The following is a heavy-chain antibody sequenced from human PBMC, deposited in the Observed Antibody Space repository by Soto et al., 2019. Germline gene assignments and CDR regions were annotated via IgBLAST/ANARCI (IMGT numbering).Heavy chain of an antibody. V-gene: IGHV4-30-2*01. D-gene: IGHD3-16*01. J-gene: IGHJ3*02. CDR1: GGSISSGGYS. Sequence: SETLSLTCAVSGGSISSGGYSWIWIRHPPGKGLEWIGYIYHSGSTYYNPSLKSRVTISVDRSKNQFSLKLSSVTAADTAVYYCARDGGSTDAFDIWGQGTMVTVSS. CDR2: IYHSGST. CDR3: ARDGGSTDAFDI.